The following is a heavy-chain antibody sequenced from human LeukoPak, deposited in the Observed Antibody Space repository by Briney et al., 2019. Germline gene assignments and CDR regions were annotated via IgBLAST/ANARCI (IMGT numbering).Heavy chain of an antibody. Sequence: ASAKVSCKASGYTFTSYVMYWVRQAPGQRLEWMGWINAGNGNTKYSQKFQGRVTITRDTSASTAYMELSSLRSEDTAVYYCARGSSVYPRYFDFWGQGTLVTVSS. D-gene: IGHD3-22*01. J-gene: IGHJ4*02. CDR3: ARGSSVYPRYFDF. CDR1: GYTFTSYV. V-gene: IGHV1-3*01. CDR2: INAGNGNT.